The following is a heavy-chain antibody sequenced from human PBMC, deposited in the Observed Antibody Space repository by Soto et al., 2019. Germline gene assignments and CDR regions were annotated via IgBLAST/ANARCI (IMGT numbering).Heavy chain of an antibody. CDR3: AREIPNMLGIAAAGSKDY. V-gene: IGHV1-46*01. CDR2: INPSGGST. J-gene: IGHJ4*02. D-gene: IGHD6-13*01. Sequence: ASVKVSCKASGYTFTSYYMHWVRQAPGQGLEWMGIINPSGGSTSYAQKFQGRVTMTRDTSTSTVYMELSSLRSEDTAVYYCAREIPNMLGIAAAGSKDYWGQGTLVTVSS. CDR1: GYTFTSYY.